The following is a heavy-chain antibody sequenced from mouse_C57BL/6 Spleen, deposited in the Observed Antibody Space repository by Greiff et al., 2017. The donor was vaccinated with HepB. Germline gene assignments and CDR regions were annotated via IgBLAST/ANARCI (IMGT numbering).Heavy chain of an antibody. J-gene: IGHJ2*01. D-gene: IGHD1-1*01. CDR3: ATITTVVATGFDY. V-gene: IGHV1-85*01. CDR1: GYTFTSYD. CDR2: IYPRDGST. Sequence: VKLQQSGPELVKPGASVKLSCKASGYTFTSYDINWVKQRPGQGLEWIGWIYPRDGSTKYNEKFKGKATLTVDTSSSTAYMELHSLTSEDSAVYFCATITTVVATGFDYWGQGTTLTVSS.